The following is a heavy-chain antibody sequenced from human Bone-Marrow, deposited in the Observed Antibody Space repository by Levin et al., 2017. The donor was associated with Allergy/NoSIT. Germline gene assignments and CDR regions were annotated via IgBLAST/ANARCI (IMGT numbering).Heavy chain of an antibody. D-gene: IGHD7-27*01. CDR1: GGSFSGYY. V-gene: IGHV4-34*01. CDR3: ARASWGFDP. Sequence: PSETLSLTCAVYGGSFSGYYWSWIRQPPGKGLEWIGEINHSGSTNYNPSLKSRVTISVDTSKNQFSLKLSSVTAADTAVYYCARASWGFDPWGQGTLVTVSS. J-gene: IGHJ5*02. CDR2: INHSGST.